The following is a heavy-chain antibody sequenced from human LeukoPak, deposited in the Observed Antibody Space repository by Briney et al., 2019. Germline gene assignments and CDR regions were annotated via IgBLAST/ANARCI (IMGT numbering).Heavy chain of an antibody. V-gene: IGHV1-2*02. CDR1: GYTFTSYA. D-gene: IGHD2-2*01. J-gene: IGHJ4*02. CDR2: INPNSGGT. Sequence: GASVKVSCKASGYTFTSYAMNWVRQAPGQGLEWMGWINPNSGGTNYAQKFQGRVTMTRDTSISTAYMELSGLRSDDTAVYYCATYANSLGDYWGQGTLVTVSS. CDR3: ATYANSLGDY.